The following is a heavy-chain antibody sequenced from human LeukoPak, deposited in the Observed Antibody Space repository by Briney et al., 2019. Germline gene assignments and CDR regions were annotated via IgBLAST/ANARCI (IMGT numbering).Heavy chain of an antibody. V-gene: IGHV3-7*05. CDR3: ARGVNGVFRIDY. Sequence: GGSQRLSCAASGFKFSNYWMTWVRQAPGKGLEWVSSIKEDGSEKYYVDSMKGRFTISRDNTKNSLYLHMNTLRAEDTAVYYCARGVNGVFRIDYWGQGTLVTVSS. CDR2: IKEDGSEK. D-gene: IGHD2-8*01. CDR1: GFKFSNYW. J-gene: IGHJ4*02.